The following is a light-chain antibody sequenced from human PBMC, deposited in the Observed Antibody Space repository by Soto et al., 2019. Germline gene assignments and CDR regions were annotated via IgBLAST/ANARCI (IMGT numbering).Light chain of an antibody. Sequence: DIQMTQSPSSLSASVGDRVTITCRANQAFGNYIAWYQQKPGEVPRLLIHVTSTLQSGVPSRFSGSGSGKEFTLTISSLQPEDVATYYCQNYDSVPYTFGPGTKVDL. J-gene: IGKJ3*01. CDR3: QNYDSVPYT. CDR2: VTS. V-gene: IGKV1-27*01. CDR1: QAFGNY.